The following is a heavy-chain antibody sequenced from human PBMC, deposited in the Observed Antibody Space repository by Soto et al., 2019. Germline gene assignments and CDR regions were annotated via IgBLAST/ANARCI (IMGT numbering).Heavy chain of an antibody. Sequence: QVRLVQSGAEVKKPGASVKVSCKGSGYTFTNYGISWVRQAPGQGLEWMGWISAYNGDTNYAQNLQGRVTVTTDTSMSTAFLELRNLRSDDTAVYYCERDHCSGGSCYKDYWGQGTLVTVSS. J-gene: IGHJ4*02. D-gene: IGHD2-15*01. CDR2: ISAYNGDT. V-gene: IGHV1-18*01. CDR3: ERDHCSGGSCYKDY. CDR1: GYTFTNYG.